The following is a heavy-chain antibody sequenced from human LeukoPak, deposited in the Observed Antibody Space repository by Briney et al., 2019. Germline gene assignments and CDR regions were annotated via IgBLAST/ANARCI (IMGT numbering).Heavy chain of an antibody. CDR1: GGSFSGYY. CDR2: INHSGST. Sequence: SETLSLTCAVYGGSFSGYYWSWIRQPPGKGLEWIGEINHSGSTNYNPSLKSRVTISVDTSKNQFSLKLSSVTAADTAVYYCARGRDRWALYFQHWGQGTLVTVSS. CDR3: ARGRDRWALYFQH. J-gene: IGHJ1*01. D-gene: IGHD5-24*01. V-gene: IGHV4-34*01.